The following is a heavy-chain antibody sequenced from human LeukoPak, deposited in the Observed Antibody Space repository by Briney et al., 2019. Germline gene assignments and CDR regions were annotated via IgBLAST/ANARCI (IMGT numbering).Heavy chain of an antibody. CDR2: IYYSGST. CDR3: ARAGQWLVRWFDP. V-gene: IGHV4-59*01. D-gene: IGHD6-19*01. CDR1: GGSISSYY. J-gene: IGHJ5*02. Sequence: SETLSLTCTVSGGSISSYYWSWIRQPPGKGLEWIGYIYYSGSTNYNPSLKSRVTISVDTSKNQFSLKLSSVTAADTAVYYCARAGQWLVRWFDPWGQGTPVTVSS.